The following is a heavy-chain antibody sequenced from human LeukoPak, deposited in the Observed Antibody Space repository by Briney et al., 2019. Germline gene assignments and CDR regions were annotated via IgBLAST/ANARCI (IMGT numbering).Heavy chain of an antibody. CDR1: GYTFTSYY. CDR2: INPSGGST. CDR3: ARGPAMDEEYYYDSSGYYYVFGFDY. J-gene: IGHJ4*02. D-gene: IGHD3-22*01. Sequence: GASVKVSCKASGYTFTSYYMHWVRQAPGQGLEWMGIINPSGGSTSYAQKFQGRVTMTRDTSTSTVYMELSSLRSEDTAVYCCARGPAMDEEYYYDSSGYYYVFGFDYWGQGTLVTVSS. V-gene: IGHV1-46*01.